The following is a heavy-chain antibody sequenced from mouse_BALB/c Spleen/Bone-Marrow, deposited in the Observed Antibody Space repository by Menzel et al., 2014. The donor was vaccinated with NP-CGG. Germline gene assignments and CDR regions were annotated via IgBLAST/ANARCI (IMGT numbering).Heavy chain of an antibody. V-gene: IGHV5-6*01. D-gene: IGHD2-3*01. Sequence: EVQLQESGGDLVKPGGSLKLSCAASGFTFSSYDMSWVRQTPDKRLEWVATISSGGSHTYYPDSVKGRFTTSRDNAKNTLYLQMSSLRSEDTAMYYCARLDGYSLWYFDVWGAGTTVTVSS. J-gene: IGHJ1*01. CDR3: ARLDGYSLWYFDV. CDR2: ISSGGSHT. CDR1: GFTFSSYD.